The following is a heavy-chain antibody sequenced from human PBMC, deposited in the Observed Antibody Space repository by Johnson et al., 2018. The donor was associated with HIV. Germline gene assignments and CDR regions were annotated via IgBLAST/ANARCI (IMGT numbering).Heavy chain of an antibody. D-gene: IGHD1-26*01. CDR1: GFTLSSYG. CDR2: ISYDGSNK. Sequence: QMQLVESGGGVVQPGRSLRLSCAASGFTLSSYGMHWVRQAPCKGLEWVAVISYDGSNKYYADSVKGRFTISRDNSKNTLYLQMNSLRAEDTAVYYCAKGWGRGTFSTDDSFDIWGQGTMVTVSS. CDR3: AKGWGRGTFSTDDSFDI. J-gene: IGHJ3*02. V-gene: IGHV3-30*18.